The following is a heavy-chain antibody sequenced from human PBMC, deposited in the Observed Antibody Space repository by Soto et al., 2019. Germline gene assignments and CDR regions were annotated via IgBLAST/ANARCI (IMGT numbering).Heavy chain of an antibody. CDR2: INSDGSST. CDR1: GFTFSSYW. J-gene: IGHJ5*02. D-gene: IGHD2-2*01. CDR3: ARDGGYCSSTSCYFDWFDP. V-gene: IGHV3-74*01. Sequence: PVGSLRLSCAASGFTFSSYWMHWVRQAPGKGLVWVSRINSDGSSTSYADSVKGRFTISRDNAKNTLYLQMNSLRAEDTAVYYCARDGGYCSSTSCYFDWFDPWGQGTLVTVSS.